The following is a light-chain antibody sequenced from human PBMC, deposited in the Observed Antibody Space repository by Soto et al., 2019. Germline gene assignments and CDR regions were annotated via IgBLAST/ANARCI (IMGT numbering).Light chain of an antibody. CDR2: MAS. J-gene: IGKJ1*01. CDR1: QSISSW. CDR3: QQYNSYSPWT. Sequence: DIQMTQSPSTLSASVGDRVTITCRASQSISSWLAWYQQKPGKAPQLLXYMASSLESGVPSRFSGSGSGTEFTLTISSLQPDDFATYYCQQYNSYSPWTFGQGTKVDI. V-gene: IGKV1-5*03.